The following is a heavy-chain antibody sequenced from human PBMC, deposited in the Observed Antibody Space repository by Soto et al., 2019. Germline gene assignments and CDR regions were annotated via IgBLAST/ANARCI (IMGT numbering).Heavy chain of an antibody. V-gene: IGHV3-23*01. Sequence: GGSLRLSCAASGFTFTTYAMNWVRRAPGKGLEWVSGISTSGGSTYYADSVKGRFTISRDNSKNTLYLQMNSLRAEDTAVYYCAKPGIAVAGYFDYWGQGTLVTVSS. D-gene: IGHD6-19*01. J-gene: IGHJ4*02. CDR2: ISTSGGST. CDR1: GFTFTTYA. CDR3: AKPGIAVAGYFDY.